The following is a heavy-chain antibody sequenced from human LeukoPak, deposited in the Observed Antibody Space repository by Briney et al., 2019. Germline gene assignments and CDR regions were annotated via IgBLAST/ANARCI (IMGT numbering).Heavy chain of an antibody. CDR3: ANGDLIQLWSFDY. D-gene: IGHD5-18*01. CDR1: GFTFSSYG. J-gene: IGHJ4*02. CDR2: ISYNGSNK. V-gene: IGHV3-30*18. Sequence: GRSLRLSCAASGFTFSSYGMHWVRQAPGKGLEWVAVISYNGSNKYYADSVKGRFTISRDNSKNTLYLQMNSLRAEDTAVYYCANGDLIQLWSFDYWGQGTLVTVSS.